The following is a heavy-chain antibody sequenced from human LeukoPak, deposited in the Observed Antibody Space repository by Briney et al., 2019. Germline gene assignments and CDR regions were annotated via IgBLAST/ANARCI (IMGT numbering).Heavy chain of an antibody. V-gene: IGHV3-48*01. Sequence: GGSLRLSCAASGFTFSTYSVNWVRPAPGQGLEWVSYISGSGSSMYYADSVKGRFTISRDNARNSLYLEMNSLRAEDAAVYYCARDQTGYCSSSNCYTSAFDIWGQGTMVTVSA. J-gene: IGHJ3*02. CDR2: ISGSGSSM. CDR1: GFTFSTYS. D-gene: IGHD2-2*02. CDR3: ARDQTGYCSSSNCYTSAFDI.